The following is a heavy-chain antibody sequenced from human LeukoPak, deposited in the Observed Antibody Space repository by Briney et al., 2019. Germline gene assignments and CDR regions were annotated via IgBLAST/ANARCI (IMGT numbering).Heavy chain of an antibody. V-gene: IGHV1-69*13. J-gene: IGHJ2*01. CDR1: GGTFSSYA. D-gene: IGHD3-10*01. Sequence: ASVKVSCKASGGTFSSYAISWVRQAPGQGLEWMGGIIPIFGTANYAQKFQGRVTITADESTSTAYMELSSLGSEDTAVYYCTRVTADGSGSYSLYYWYFDLWGRGTLVTVSS. CDR2: IIPIFGTA. CDR3: TRVTADGSGSYSLYYWYFDL.